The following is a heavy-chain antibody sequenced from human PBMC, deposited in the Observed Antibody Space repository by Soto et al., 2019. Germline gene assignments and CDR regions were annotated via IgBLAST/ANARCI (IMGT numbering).Heavy chain of an antibody. D-gene: IGHD3-9*01. CDR3: ARVDHRGYFAILTDY. CDR2: IYDSVNT. V-gene: IGHV4-31*03. Sequence: ASETLSLTCTVSGDSLSSGGHYWSWIRQHPGKGLEGIGHIYDSVNTYYSPSLRSRVTISASMSKDKFSLNLRSVTAEDTAVYYCARVDHRGYFAILTDYWGQGTLVTVSS. J-gene: IGHJ4*02. CDR1: GDSLSSGGHY.